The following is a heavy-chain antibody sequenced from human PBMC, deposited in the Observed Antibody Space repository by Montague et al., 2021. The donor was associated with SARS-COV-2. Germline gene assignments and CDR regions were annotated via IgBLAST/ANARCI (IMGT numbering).Heavy chain of an antibody. J-gene: IGHJ6*03. Sequence: SETLSLTCAVHGGSFSTYSWNWIRQPPGKGLEWIGEIHQVGSTNYNPSLKSRVTISADTSKNQFSLKLTSLAAADTAFYYCARLGDGVVPSPILGVGPYYSYSYMHFWGNGTPVTASS. CDR2: IHQVGST. CDR3: ARLGDGVVPSPILGVGPYYSYSYMHF. D-gene: IGHD3-10*01. CDR1: GGSFSTYS. V-gene: IGHV4-34*01.